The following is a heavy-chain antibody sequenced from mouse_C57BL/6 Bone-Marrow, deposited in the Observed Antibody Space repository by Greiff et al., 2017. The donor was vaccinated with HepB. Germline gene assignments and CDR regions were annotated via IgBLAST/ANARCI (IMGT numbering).Heavy chain of an antibody. CDR1: GYTFTSYG. CDR2: IYPRSGNT. J-gene: IGHJ3*01. V-gene: IGHV1-81*01. D-gene: IGHD1-1*01. Sequence: VQLQQSGAELARPGASVKLSCKASGYTFTSYGISWVKQRTGQGLEWIGEIYPRSGNTYYNEKFKGKATLTADKSSSTAYMELRSLTSEDSAVYFCGRWDYGSPAWFAYWGQGTLVTVSA. CDR3: GRWDYGSPAWFAY.